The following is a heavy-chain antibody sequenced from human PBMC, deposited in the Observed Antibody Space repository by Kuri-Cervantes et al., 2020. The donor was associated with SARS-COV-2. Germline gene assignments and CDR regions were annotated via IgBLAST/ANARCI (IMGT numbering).Heavy chain of an antibody. CDR1: GFTFDDYA. V-gene: IGHV3-9*01. J-gene: IGHJ3*02. CDR2: ISWNSGSI. Sequence: GGSLRLSCAASGFTFDDYAMHWVRQAPGKGLEWVSGISWNSGSIGYADSVKGRFTISRDNAKNSLYLQMNSLRAEDTALYYCAKDTQWMGGIVNAFDIWGQGTMVTVSS. CDR3: AKDTQWMGGIVNAFDI. D-gene: IGHD3-16*01.